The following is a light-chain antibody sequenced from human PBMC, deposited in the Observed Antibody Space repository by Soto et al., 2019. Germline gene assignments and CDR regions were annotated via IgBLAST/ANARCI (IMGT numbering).Light chain of an antibody. V-gene: IGLV2-8*01. CDR3: SSHAGNTNYV. CDR2: EVS. CDR1: SSDVGAYNY. J-gene: IGLJ1*01. Sequence: LTQPPSASGSVGQSVTISCTGTSSDVGAYNYVSWYQQHPGKAPKLLIYEVSKRPSGVPDRFSGSKSGYTASLTVSGLHAEDEADYYCSSHAGNTNYVFGTGTKVTVL.